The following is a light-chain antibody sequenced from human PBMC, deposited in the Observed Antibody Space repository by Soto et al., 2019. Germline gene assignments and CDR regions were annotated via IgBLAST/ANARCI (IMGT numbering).Light chain of an antibody. Sequence: EIVLTQSPGTLSLSPGERATLSCRASQSVSSSYLAWYQQRPGQAPRLLIYGASIRATGIPDRFSGSGSGTDFTLTISRLEAEDVAVYYCQQYGSSPALTFGGGTKVEIK. V-gene: IGKV3-20*01. J-gene: IGKJ4*01. CDR2: GAS. CDR1: QSVSSSY. CDR3: QQYGSSPALT.